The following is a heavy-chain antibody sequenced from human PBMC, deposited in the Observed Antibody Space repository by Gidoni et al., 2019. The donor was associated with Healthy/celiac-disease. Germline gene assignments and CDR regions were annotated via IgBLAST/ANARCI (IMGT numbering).Heavy chain of an antibody. J-gene: IGHJ6*02. CDR3: TTPPKGYGSGSQYGMDV. Sequence: EVQLVESGGGLVKPGGSLRLSCAASGSTLSHAGMSWVRPAPGKGLEWVGRIKSKTDGGTTDYAAPVKGRFTISRDDSKNTLYLQMNSLKTEDTAVYYCTTPPKGYGSGSQYGMDVWGQGTTVTVSS. CDR1: GSTLSHAG. D-gene: IGHD3-10*01. V-gene: IGHV3-15*01. CDR2: IKSKTDGGTT.